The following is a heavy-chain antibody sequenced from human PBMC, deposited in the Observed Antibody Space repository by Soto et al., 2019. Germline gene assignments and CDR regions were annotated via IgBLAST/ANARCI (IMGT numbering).Heavy chain of an antibody. Sequence: GGSLRLSCSASGFTFSDENMSWVRQVPGKGLEWVSGISGGGSYIFYADSVQGRFSISRDNPKNSLFLEMNSLRVEDTAVYYCARDSDCHSTSCFFPPHVWGQGTRVIVSS. V-gene: IGHV3-21*06. CDR3: ARDSDCHSTSCFFPPHV. CDR1: GFTFSDEN. J-gene: IGHJ6*02. CDR2: ISGGGSYI. D-gene: IGHD2-2*01.